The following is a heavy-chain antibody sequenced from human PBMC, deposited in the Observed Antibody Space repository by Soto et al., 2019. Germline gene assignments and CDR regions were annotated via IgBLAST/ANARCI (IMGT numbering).Heavy chain of an antibody. CDR2: ISSSGSTI. J-gene: IGHJ3*02. D-gene: IGHD3-22*01. CDR1: GFTFSSYS. CDR3: ARDLEGSDYYDSSGYYLRNEAFDI. V-gene: IGHV3-48*04. Sequence: PGGSLRLSCAASGFTFSSYSMNWVRQAPGKGLEWVSYISSSGSTIYYADSVKGRFTISRDNAKNSLYLQMNSLRAEDTAVYYCARDLEGSDYYDSSGYYLRNEAFDIWGQGTMVTVSS.